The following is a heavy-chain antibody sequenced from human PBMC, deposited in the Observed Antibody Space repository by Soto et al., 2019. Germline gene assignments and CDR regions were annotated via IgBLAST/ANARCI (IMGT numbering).Heavy chain of an antibody. CDR2: INWNGGST. V-gene: IGHV3-20*04. J-gene: IGHJ5*02. D-gene: IGHD4-17*01. CDR1: GFIFNSYS. Sequence: GSLRLSCAASGFIFNSYSMNWVRQAPGKGLEWVSGINWNGGSTGYADSVKGRFTISRDNAKNSLYLQMNSLRAEDTALYYCARDYMTTVTTGWFDPWGQGTLVTVSS. CDR3: ARDYMTTVTTGWFDP.